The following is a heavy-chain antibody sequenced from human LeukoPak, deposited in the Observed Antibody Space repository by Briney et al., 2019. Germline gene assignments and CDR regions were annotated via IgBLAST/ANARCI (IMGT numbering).Heavy chain of an antibody. D-gene: IGHD6-13*01. V-gene: IGHV4-4*07. J-gene: IGHJ3*02. CDR1: GGSISSYY. Sequence: SETLSLTCTVSGGSISSYYWSWIRQPAGKGLEWIRRIYTSGGTNYNPSLKSRVTMSVDTSKNQFSLKLSSVTAADTAVYYCARVSRTPYSSSWSGGAFDIWGQGTMVTVSS. CDR2: IYTSGGT. CDR3: ARVSRTPYSSSWSGGAFDI.